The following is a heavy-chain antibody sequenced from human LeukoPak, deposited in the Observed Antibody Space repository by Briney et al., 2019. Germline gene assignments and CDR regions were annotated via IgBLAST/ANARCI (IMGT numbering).Heavy chain of an antibody. V-gene: IGHV4-31*03. Sequence: PSETLSLTCTVSGGSISSGGYYWSWIRQHPGKGLEWIGYIYYSGSTYYNPSLKSRVTISVDTSKNQFSLKLSSVTAADTAVYYCAREVGYDFWSGYYRSDYYYGMDVWGQGTTVTVSS. CDR1: GGSISSGGYY. CDR2: IYYSGST. D-gene: IGHD3-3*01. J-gene: IGHJ6*02. CDR3: AREVGYDFWSGYYRSDYYYGMDV.